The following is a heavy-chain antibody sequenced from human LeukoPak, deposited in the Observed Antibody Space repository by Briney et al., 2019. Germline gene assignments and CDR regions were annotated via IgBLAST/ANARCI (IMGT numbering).Heavy chain of an antibody. D-gene: IGHD1-26*01. CDR3: ARDRGGSYYFDY. V-gene: IGHV3-30-3*01. CDR2: ISYDGSNK. CDR1: GFTFSSYA. Sequence: TGGSLRLSCAASGFTFSSYAMSWVRQAPGKGLEWVAVISYDGSNKYYADSVKGRFTISRDNSKNTLYLQMNGLRAEDTAVYYCARDRGGSYYFDYWGQGTLVTVSS. J-gene: IGHJ4*02.